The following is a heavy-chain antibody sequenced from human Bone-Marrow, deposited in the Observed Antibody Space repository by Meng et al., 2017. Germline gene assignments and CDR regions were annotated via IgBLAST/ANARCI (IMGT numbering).Heavy chain of an antibody. CDR2: IYTSGST. Sequence: GPLRLSCTVPGCSISSYYWSWCRQPAGKGLEWIGRIYTSGSTNYNPSLKSRVTMSVDTSKNQFSLKLGSVTAADTAVYYCARGQLDWFDPWGQGTLVTVSS. V-gene: IGHV4-4*07. CDR3: ARGQLDWFDP. CDR1: GCSISSYY. D-gene: IGHD1-1*01. J-gene: IGHJ5*02.